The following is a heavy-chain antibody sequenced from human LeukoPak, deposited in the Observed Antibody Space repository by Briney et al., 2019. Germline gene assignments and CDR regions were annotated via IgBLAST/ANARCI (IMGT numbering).Heavy chain of an antibody. Sequence: SETLSLTCTVSGGSISSSSYYWGWIRQPPGKGLEWIGSIYYSGSTYYNPSLKSRVTISVDTSKNQFSLKLSSVTAADTAAYYCARHSGYYDYVWGSYRPNWFDPWGQGTLVTVSS. J-gene: IGHJ5*02. V-gene: IGHV4-39*01. CDR2: IYYSGST. D-gene: IGHD3-16*02. CDR3: ARHSGYYDYVWGSYRPNWFDP. CDR1: GGSISSSSYY.